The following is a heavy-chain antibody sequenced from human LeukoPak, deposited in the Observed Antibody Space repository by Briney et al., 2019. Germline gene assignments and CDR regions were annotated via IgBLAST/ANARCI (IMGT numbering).Heavy chain of an antibody. CDR2: INPISGNT. Sequence: ASVKVSCKASGYTFTSYDISWVRQAIDQGLKWLEWINPISGNTGYAQKFQGRVTMARSTSISTAYMELSSLRSEDTAVYYCARPYCSGGDCLRYFDLWGRGTLITVSS. D-gene: IGHD2-15*01. J-gene: IGHJ2*01. V-gene: IGHV1-8*01. CDR1: GYTFTSYD. CDR3: ARPYCSGGDCLRYFDL.